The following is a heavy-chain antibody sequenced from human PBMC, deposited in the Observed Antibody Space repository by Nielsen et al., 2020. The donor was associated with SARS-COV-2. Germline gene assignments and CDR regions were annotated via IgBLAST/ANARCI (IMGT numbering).Heavy chain of an antibody. J-gene: IGHJ3*02. CDR2: ISGNSGTI. CDR1: GFTFDDYA. V-gene: IGHV3-9*01. Sequence: SLKISCTASGFTFDDYAMHWVRQAPGKGLEWVSGISGNSGTIGYGDSVKGRFIISRDNAKNSLYLQMRSLRVEDTALYYCAKSQRDAFDMWGQGTMVTVSS. CDR3: AKSQRDAFDM.